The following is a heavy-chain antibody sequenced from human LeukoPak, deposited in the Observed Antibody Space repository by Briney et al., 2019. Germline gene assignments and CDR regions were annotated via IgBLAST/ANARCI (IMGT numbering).Heavy chain of an antibody. V-gene: IGHV3-74*01. CDR3: VRDLGGRSGH. CDR2: INEDGSTA. D-gene: IGHD1-26*01. Sequence: GGSLRLSCAASGFTFSSNWMHWVRQAPGKGLVGVSRINEDGSTANYADSVKGRSTIFRDNAKNTLYLQMNSLRAEDTAVYYCVRDLGGRSGHWGPGTLVTVSS. J-gene: IGHJ4*02. CDR1: GFTFSSNW.